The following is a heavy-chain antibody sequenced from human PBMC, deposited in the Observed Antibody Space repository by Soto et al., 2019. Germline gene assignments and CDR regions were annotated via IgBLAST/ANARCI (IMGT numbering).Heavy chain of an antibody. CDR3: ARHGGSGVDY. Sequence: QLQLQESGPGLVKPSETLSLTCTVSGGSISNSSYYWGWIRQPPGKGLEWIGTIYYSGSTYYNPSLKSRVTISVDTSKNQFSLKLSSVTAADTAVYYCARHGGSGVDYWGQGTLVTVSS. CDR1: GGSISNSSYY. D-gene: IGHD6-19*01. CDR2: IYYSGST. V-gene: IGHV4-39*01. J-gene: IGHJ4*02.